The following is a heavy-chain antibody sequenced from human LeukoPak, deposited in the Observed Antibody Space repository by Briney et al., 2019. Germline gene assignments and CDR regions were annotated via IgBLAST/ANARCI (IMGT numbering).Heavy chain of an antibody. D-gene: IGHD3-22*01. V-gene: IGHV1-8*03. CDR1: GYTFTSYD. Sequence: ASVKVSCKASGYTFTSYDINWVRQATGQGLEWMGWMNPNSGNTGYAQKFQGRVTITRNTSISTAYMELSSLRSEDTAVYYCARGGLDLTGKVIVVVMGYSWFDPWGQGTLVIVSS. CDR2: MNPNSGNT. CDR3: ARGGLDLTGKVIVVVMGYSWFDP. J-gene: IGHJ5*02.